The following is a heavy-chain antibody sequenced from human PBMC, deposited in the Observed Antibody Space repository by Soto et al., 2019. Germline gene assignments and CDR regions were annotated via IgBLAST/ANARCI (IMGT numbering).Heavy chain of an antibody. J-gene: IGHJ3*02. D-gene: IGHD7-27*01. CDR3: AKDPTPTGDRAAFDI. CDR1: GFTFSSYA. V-gene: IGHV3-23*01. Sequence: GGSLRLSCAASGFTFSSYAMSWVRQAPGKGLEWVSAISGSGGSTYYADSMKGRFTISRDNSKNTLYLQMNSLRVEDTAVYYWAKDPTPTGDRAAFDIWGQGTMVTVSS. CDR2: ISGSGGST.